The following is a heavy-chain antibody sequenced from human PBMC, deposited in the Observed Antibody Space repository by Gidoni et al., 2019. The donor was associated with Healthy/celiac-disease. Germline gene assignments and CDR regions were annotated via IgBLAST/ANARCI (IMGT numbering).Heavy chain of an antibody. Sequence: QVQLVEFGGGVVQPGRSLGLSCAASGFPFSSYAMHLVRQAPGKGLEWVAVISYDGSNKYYADSVKGRFTIARDNSKNTLYLQMNSLRAEDTAVYYCARAGPRFGYYYYYYMDVWGKGTTVTVSS. J-gene: IGHJ6*03. CDR1: GFPFSSYA. D-gene: IGHD3-10*01. V-gene: IGHV3-30-3*01. CDR2: ISYDGSNK. CDR3: ARAGPRFGYYYYYYMDV.